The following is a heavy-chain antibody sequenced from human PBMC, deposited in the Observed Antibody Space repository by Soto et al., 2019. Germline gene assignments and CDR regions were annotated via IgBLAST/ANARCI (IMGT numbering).Heavy chain of an antibody. CDR2: IIPIFGTA. J-gene: IGHJ4*02. CDR1: GGTFSSYA. CDR3: ARSKRIVVDQNFDY. Sequence: SVKVSCKASGGTFSSYAISWVRQAPGQGLEWMGGIIPIFGTANYAQKFQGRVTITADESTSTAYMELSSLRSEDTAVYYCARSKRIVVDQNFDYWGQGTLVTVSS. V-gene: IGHV1-69*13. D-gene: IGHD3-22*01.